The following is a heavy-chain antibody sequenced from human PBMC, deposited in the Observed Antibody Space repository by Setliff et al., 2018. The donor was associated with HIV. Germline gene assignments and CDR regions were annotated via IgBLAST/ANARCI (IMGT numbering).Heavy chain of an antibody. V-gene: IGHV3-48*01. J-gene: IGHJ4*02. CDR3: ARDSGTVGADDY. Sequence: PGGSLRLSCAASGFTFSRYAMTWVRQAPGKGLEWVAYISAGSSLIYYVESVKGRFTISRDNAKNSLYLQMNTLRTEDTAAYYCARDSGTVGADDYWGQGTLVTVSS. CDR1: GFTFSRYA. CDR2: ISAGSSLI. D-gene: IGHD1-26*01.